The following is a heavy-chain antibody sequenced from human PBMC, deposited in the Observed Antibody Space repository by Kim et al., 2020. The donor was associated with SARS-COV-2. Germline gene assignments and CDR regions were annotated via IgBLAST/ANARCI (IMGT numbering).Heavy chain of an antibody. CDR2: INTNTGNP. J-gene: IGHJ3*02. Sequence: ASVKVSCKASGYTFTSYAMNWVRQAPGQGLEWMGWINTNTGNPTYAQGFTGRFVFSLDTSVSTAYLQISSLKAEDTAVYYCARDGENGYRENDAFDIWGQGTMVTVS. V-gene: IGHV7-4-1*02. D-gene: IGHD5-12*01. CDR1: GYTFTSYA. CDR3: ARDGENGYRENDAFDI.